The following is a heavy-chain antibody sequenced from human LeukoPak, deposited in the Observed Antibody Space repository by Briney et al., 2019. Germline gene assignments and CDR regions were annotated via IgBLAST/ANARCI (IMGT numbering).Heavy chain of an antibody. CDR1: GYSFTSYY. CDR2: INPSGDST. Sequence: GASVKVSCKASGYSFTSYYIHWVRQAPGQGLEWMGIINPSGDSTSYAQRFQGRVTMTRDTSTSTVYMELSSLRSEDTAVYYCARGRDNPEDYWGQGTLVTVSS. V-gene: IGHV1-46*01. D-gene: IGHD1-14*01. J-gene: IGHJ4*02. CDR3: ARGRDNPEDY.